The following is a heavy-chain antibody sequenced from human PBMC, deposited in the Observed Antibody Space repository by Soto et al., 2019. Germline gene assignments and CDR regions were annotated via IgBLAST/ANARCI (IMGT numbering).Heavy chain of an antibody. CDR3: ARQGKVLRHNWIDP. J-gene: IGHJ5*02. V-gene: IGHV4-39*01. CDR2: IYYSGTT. Sequence: SETLSLTCTVSGGSINSSSPCWGWIRQPPGQGLEWIGSIYYSGTTYYSPSLKSRVTISVDTSKNQFSLNLSSVTAADTAVYYCARQGKVLRHNWIDPWGQGTLVTVSS. D-gene: IGHD3-16*01. CDR1: GGSINSSSPC.